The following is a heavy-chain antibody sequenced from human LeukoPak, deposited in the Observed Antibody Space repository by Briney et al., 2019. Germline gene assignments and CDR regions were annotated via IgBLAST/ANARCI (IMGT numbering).Heavy chain of an antibody. CDR1: GFTFSDYY. Sequence: PGGSPRLSCAASGFTFSDYYMSWIRQAPGKGLEWVSYISSSGSTIYYADSVKGRFTISRDNAKNSLYLQMNSLRAEDTAVYYCARTYSSGWYSLDAFDIWGQGTMVTVSS. D-gene: IGHD6-19*01. J-gene: IGHJ3*02. CDR2: ISSSGSTI. CDR3: ARTYSSGWYSLDAFDI. V-gene: IGHV3-11*01.